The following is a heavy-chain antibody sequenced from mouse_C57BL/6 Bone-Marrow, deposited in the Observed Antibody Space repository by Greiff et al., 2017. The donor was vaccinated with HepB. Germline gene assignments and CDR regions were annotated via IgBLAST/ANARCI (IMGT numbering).Heavy chain of an antibody. V-gene: IGHV3-6*01. Sequence: VQLQQSGPGLVKPSQSLSLTCSVTGYSITSGYYWNWIRQFPGNKLEWMGYISYDGSNNYNPSLKNRISITRDTSKNQFFLKLNSVTTEDTATYYCARDEGYYGSSQYYFDYWGQGTTLTVSS. J-gene: IGHJ2*01. D-gene: IGHD1-1*01. CDR3: ARDEGYYGSSQYYFDY. CDR1: GYSITSGYY. CDR2: ISYDGSN.